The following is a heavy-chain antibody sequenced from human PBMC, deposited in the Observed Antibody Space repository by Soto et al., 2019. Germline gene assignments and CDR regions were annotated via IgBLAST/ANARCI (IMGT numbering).Heavy chain of an antibody. V-gene: IGHV4-4*07. J-gene: IGHJ6*02. CDR1: GGSMSSYF. Sequence: SETLSLTCNVSGGSMSSYFWSWIRQPAGKGLEWIGRIYSSGSTNYNPSLKSRVTMSIDTSKNQFSLKLSSVTAADTAVYFCARVKTVDYYGMGVWAKGPRSPSP. CDR2: IYSSGST. CDR3: ARVKTVDYYGMGV.